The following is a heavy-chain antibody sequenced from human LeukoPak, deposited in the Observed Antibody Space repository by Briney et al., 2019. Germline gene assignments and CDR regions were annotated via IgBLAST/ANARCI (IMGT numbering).Heavy chain of an antibody. V-gene: IGHV1-2*06. D-gene: IGHD6-19*01. Sequence: ASVKVSCKASGYTFTGYYIHWVRQAPGQGLEWMGRINPNSGGTNYAQRFQGRVTMTRDTSISTAYMELSRLISDDTAVYYCARKYSSDNWFDPWGQGTLVTVSS. CDR3: ARKYSSDNWFDP. CDR2: INPNSGGT. CDR1: GYTFTGYY. J-gene: IGHJ5*02.